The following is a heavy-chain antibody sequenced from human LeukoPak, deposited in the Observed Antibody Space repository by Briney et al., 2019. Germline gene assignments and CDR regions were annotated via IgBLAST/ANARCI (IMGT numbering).Heavy chain of an antibody. J-gene: IGHJ4*02. Sequence: PSETLSLTCAVYGGSFSGYYWSWIRQPAGKGLEWIGTIYYSGSTYYNPSLKSRVTISVDTSKNQFSLKLTSVTAADTAVYYCARGLWFGEFFFDYWGQGTLVTVSS. CDR2: IYYSGST. CDR3: ARGLWFGEFFFDY. D-gene: IGHD3-10*01. CDR1: GGSFSGYY. V-gene: IGHV4-34*01.